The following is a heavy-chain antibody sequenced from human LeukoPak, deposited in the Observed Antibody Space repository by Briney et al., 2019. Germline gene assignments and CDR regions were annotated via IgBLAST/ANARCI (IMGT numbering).Heavy chain of an antibody. CDR3: AKDLLGYPDY. V-gene: IGHV3-30*02. CDR2: IRYDGSNR. J-gene: IGHJ4*02. Sequence: GGSLRLSCAASGFSFITYGIHWVRQAPGKGLEWVAFIRYDGSNRFYADSVRGRFTISRDNSKNTVYLQMNSLRAEDTAVYYCAKDLLGYPDYWGQGTLVTVSS. D-gene: IGHD5-18*01. CDR1: GFSFITYG.